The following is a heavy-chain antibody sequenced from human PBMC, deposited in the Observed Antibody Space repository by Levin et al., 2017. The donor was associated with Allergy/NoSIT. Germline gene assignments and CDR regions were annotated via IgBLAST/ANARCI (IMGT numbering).Heavy chain of an antibody. CDR2: IRSKAYGGTT. CDR1: GFTFGDYG. Sequence: GGSLRLSCTVSGFTFGDYGMSWFRQAPGKGLEWVGFIRSKAYGGTTEYAASVKGRFTMSRDDSKSIAYVQMNSLKSEDTAVYHCTRLGRSGWYADYWGQGTLVTVSS. CDR3: TRLGRSGWYADY. V-gene: IGHV3-49*03. J-gene: IGHJ4*02. D-gene: IGHD6-19*01.